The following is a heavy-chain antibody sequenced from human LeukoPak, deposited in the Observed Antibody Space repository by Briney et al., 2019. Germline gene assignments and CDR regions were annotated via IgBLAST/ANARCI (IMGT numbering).Heavy chain of an antibody. CDR1: GFNFADSG. CDR2: INWNGGST. CDR3: ARDDSSGWDDAFDI. D-gene: IGHD6-19*01. Sequence: PGGSLRLSCAAYGFNFADSGMSSVRQAPGKGLECNSGINWNGGSTGYADSVKGRFTISRDNAKNSLYLQMNSLRAEDTALYDCARDDSSGWDDAFDIWGQGTMVTVSS. V-gene: IGHV3-20*01. J-gene: IGHJ3*02.